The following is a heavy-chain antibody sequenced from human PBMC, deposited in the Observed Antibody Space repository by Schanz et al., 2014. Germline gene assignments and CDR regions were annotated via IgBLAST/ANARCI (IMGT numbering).Heavy chain of an antibody. V-gene: IGHV1-69*02. J-gene: IGHJ5*02. CDR2: IIPILGIA. D-gene: IGHD2-15*01. CDR3: ARGRGCTGGSCYSWFDL. CDR1: GGTFSSYT. Sequence: QVHLVQSGAEVKKPGSSVKVSCKASGGTFSSYTISWVRQAPGQGLEWMGRIIPILGIANYAQKFQGRLTMTRDTSTSTAYMELSSLRSEDTAVYYCARGRGCTGGSCYSWFDLWGQGTLVTVAS.